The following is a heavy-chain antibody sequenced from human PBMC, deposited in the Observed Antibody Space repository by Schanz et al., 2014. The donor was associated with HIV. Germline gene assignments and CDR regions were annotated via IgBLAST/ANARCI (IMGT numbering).Heavy chain of an antibody. J-gene: IGHJ6*02. D-gene: IGHD4-17*01. CDR1: GFTFNTYG. Sequence: QVQLVESGGGVVQPGKSLRLSCAASGFTFNTYGMHWVRQAPGKGLEWVAVISYDGSRKHFADSVKGRFTISRDNSKNTLYLQMKSLRAEDTAVYYCARGDLSGDYEGEVDYYYLMDVWGQGTTVSVSS. V-gene: IGHV3-30*03. CDR2: ISYDGSRK. CDR3: ARGDLSGDYEGEVDYYYLMDV.